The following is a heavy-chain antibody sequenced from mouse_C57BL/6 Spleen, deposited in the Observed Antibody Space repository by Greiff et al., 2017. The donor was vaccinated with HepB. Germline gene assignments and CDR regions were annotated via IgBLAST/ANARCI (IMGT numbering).Heavy chain of an antibody. V-gene: IGHV3-6*01. J-gene: IGHJ4*01. D-gene: IGHD1-1*01. CDR2: ISYDGSN. Sequence: EVKLQESGPGLVKPSQSLSLTCSVTGYSITSGYYWNWIRQFPGNQLEWMGYISYDGSNNYNPSLKNRIPITRDPSKNQFFLKLNSVTTEDTATYYCAIYYGSSYDYAMDYWGQGTSVTVSS. CDR3: AIYYGSSYDYAMDY. CDR1: GYSITSGYY.